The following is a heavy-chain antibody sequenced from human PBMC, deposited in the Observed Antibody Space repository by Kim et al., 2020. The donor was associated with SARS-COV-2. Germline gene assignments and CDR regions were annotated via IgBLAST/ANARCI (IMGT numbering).Heavy chain of an antibody. CDR3: AIQYGTGNYYFDY. Sequence: EYAASVMGRFTISRDDSKNSVYLQMNCLKIEDTAVYYCAIQYGTGNYYFDYWGQGTLVTVSS. J-gene: IGHJ4*02. V-gene: IGHV3-72*01. D-gene: IGHD3-10*01.